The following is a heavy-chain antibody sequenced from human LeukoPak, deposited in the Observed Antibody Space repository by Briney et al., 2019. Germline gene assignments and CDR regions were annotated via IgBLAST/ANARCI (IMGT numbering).Heavy chain of an antibody. V-gene: IGHV4-59*01. CDR3: ARVGDSSVYIDAFDI. D-gene: IGHD3-22*01. CDR2: IYYSGGT. J-gene: IGHJ3*02. CDR1: GGSISRYY. Sequence: SETLSLTCTVSGGSISRYYWSWIRHPPGKGLEWSGYIYYSGGTTYSPSLKSRVAISVDTSKTQFSLKLRSVTAADTAVYYCARVGDSSVYIDAFDIWGQGTMVTVSS.